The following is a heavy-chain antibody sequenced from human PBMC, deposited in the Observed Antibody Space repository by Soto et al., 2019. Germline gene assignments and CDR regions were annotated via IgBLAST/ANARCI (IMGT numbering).Heavy chain of an antibody. V-gene: IGHV1-3*01. CDR3: ARVSFDTSGFADY. J-gene: IGHJ4*02. Sequence: GASVKVSCKASGYTFTAYTIHWVRQAPGQSLEWMGWINAANGATKYSEKFQGRVTITRDTSARTAYMDLSSLSSKDTAVYFCARVSFDTSGFADYWAQGTLVTVS. CDR1: GYTFTAYT. D-gene: IGHD6-19*01. CDR2: INAANGAT.